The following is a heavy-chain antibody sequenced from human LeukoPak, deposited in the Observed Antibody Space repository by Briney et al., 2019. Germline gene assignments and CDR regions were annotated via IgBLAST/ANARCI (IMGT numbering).Heavy chain of an antibody. D-gene: IGHD1-26*01. CDR1: GGSISSYY. CDR3: ARGVNSGYFDY. V-gene: IGHV4-59*01. J-gene: IGHJ4*02. CDR2: IYYSGST. Sequence: SETLSLTCTVSGGSISSYYWTWVRQPPGKGLEWIGYIYYSGSTNYNPSLRSRVTISVDTSKNQFSLKLTSVTAADTAVYYCARGVNSGYFDYCGQGTLVTVSS.